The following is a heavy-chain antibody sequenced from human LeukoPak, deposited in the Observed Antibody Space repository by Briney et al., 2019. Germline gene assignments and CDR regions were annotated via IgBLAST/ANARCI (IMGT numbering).Heavy chain of an antibody. CDR1: GYTFTSYG. CDR3: ARDFGLAVVGGEFQH. CDR2: ISAYNGNT. Sequence: ASVKVSCKASGYTFTSYGISWVRQAPGQGLEWMGWISAYNGNTNYAQKLQGRVTITTDESTSTAYMELSSLRSEDTAVYYCARDFGLAVVGGEFQHWGQGTLVTVSS. V-gene: IGHV1-18*01. D-gene: IGHD1-26*01. J-gene: IGHJ1*01.